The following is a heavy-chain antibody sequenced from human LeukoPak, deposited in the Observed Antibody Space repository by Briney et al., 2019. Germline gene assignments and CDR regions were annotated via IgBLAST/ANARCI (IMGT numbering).Heavy chain of an antibody. V-gene: IGHV3-53*04. Sequence: QPGGSLRLSCAASGFTVSSNYMSWVRQAPGKGLEWVSVIYSGGSTYYAASVKGRFTISRHNSKNTLYLQMNSLRAEDTAVYYCARVLRGGSGWYLDYWGQGTLVTVSS. CDR2: IYSGGST. J-gene: IGHJ4*02. D-gene: IGHD6-19*01. CDR1: GFTVSSNY. CDR3: ARVLRGGSGWYLDY.